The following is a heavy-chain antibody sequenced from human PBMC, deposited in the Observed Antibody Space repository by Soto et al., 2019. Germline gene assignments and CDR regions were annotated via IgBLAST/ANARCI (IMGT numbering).Heavy chain of an antibody. CDR2: IYYSGST. CDR3: ARCPYYALIWNYYYRDV. D-gene: IGHD3-16*01. CDR1: GGSISGHY. V-gene: IGHV4-59*08. Sequence: QVQLQESGPGLVKPSETLSLSCNVSGGSISGHYWSWVRQTPGKGLEWIVYIYYSGSTNYNPSLKSRVTISVDTSKNRFSLRLTSVTAADTAVYYCARCPYYALIWNYYYRDVWGKGTTVTVSS. J-gene: IGHJ6*03.